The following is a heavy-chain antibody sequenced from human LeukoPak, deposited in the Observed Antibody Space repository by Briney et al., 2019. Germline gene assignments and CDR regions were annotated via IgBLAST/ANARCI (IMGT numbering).Heavy chain of an antibody. J-gene: IGHJ4*02. D-gene: IGHD2-2*02. Sequence: SVKVSCKASGYTFTSYGINWVRQAPGQGLEWMGGIIPFFGTPNYAQKFQGRVTISADKSTSTDYMEVSSLRSEDTAVCYCASRSGIPSHKYFDCWGQGTLVTVSS. V-gene: IGHV1-69*06. CDR3: ASRSGIPSHKYFDC. CDR1: GYTFTSYG. CDR2: IIPFFGTP.